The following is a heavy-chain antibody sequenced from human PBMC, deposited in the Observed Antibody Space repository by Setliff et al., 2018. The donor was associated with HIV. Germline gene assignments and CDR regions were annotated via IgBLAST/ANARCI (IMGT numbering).Heavy chain of an antibody. J-gene: IGHJ5*02. Sequence: SETLSLTCTVSGASINSESDYWTWIRQPAGKGLEWIGHVHASWVTYYNPSLKSRVTISQDTYKNQFSLRLNSVTATDTAIYYCARARGSEGYINASDLWGQGTLVTVSS. V-gene: IGHV4-61*09. CDR3: ARARGSEGYINASDL. CDR2: VHASWVT. CDR1: GASINSESDY. D-gene: IGHD5-18*01.